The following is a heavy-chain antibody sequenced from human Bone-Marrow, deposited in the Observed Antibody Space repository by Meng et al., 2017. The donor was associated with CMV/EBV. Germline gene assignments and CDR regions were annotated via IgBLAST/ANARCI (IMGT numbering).Heavy chain of an antibody. Sequence: GESLKISCAASGFTFSSYGMHWVRQAPGKGLEWVAFIRYDGSNKYYADSVKGRFTISRDNSKNTLYLQMNSLRAEDTAVYYCAKGDIVVVPAALIERAFDIWGQGTMVTVSS. J-gene: IGHJ3*02. CDR3: AKGDIVVVPAALIERAFDI. D-gene: IGHD2-2*01. CDR1: GFTFSSYG. V-gene: IGHV3-30*02. CDR2: IRYDGSNK.